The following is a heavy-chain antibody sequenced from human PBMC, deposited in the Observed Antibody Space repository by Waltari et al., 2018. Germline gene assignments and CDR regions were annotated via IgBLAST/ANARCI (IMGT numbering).Heavy chain of an antibody. V-gene: IGHV3-74*01. CDR2: ITRDGGST. CDR1: GFTFSSYW. Sequence: EVQLVESGGGLVQPGGSLRLSCAASGFTFSSYWMHWVRQAPGKGLVWFSRITRDGGSTRYADTVKRRCTMSRDNATNTLYLQMNSLRAEDTAVYYCARESLNVDWGQGTLVTVSS. CDR3: ARESLNVD. J-gene: IGHJ4*02.